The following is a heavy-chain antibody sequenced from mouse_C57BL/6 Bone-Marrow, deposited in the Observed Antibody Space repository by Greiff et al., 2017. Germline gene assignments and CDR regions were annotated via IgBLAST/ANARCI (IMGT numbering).Heavy chain of an antibody. Sequence: EVMLVESGGDLVKPGGSLKLSCAASGFTFSSYGMSWVRQTPDKRLEWVATISSGGRYTYYPDSVKGRFTISRDNAKNTLYLQMSSLKSEDTAMYYCARLYYGSSLAWFAYWGQGTLVTVSA. D-gene: IGHD1-1*01. J-gene: IGHJ3*01. V-gene: IGHV5-6*01. CDR2: ISSGGRYT. CDR1: GFTFSSYG. CDR3: ARLYYGSSLAWFAY.